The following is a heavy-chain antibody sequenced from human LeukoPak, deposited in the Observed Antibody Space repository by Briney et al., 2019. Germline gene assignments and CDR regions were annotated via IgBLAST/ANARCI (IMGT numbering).Heavy chain of an antibody. V-gene: IGHV1-58*01. CDR1: GFTFTSSA. CDR3: AAVGGSYHIDY. D-gene: IGHD1-26*01. Sequence: SVKVSCKASGFTFTSSAVQWVRQARGQRVEWIGWIVVGSGNTNYAQKFQERFTITRDMSTSTAYMELSSLRSEDTAVYYCAAVGGSYHIDYWGQGTLVTVSS. CDR2: IVVGSGNT. J-gene: IGHJ4*02.